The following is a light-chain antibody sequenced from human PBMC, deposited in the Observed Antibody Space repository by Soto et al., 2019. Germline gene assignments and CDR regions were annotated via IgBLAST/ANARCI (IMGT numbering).Light chain of an antibody. CDR3: QQYDSYPYT. V-gene: IGKV1-5*01. CDR1: QSISRW. J-gene: IGKJ2*01. Sequence: DIQMTQSPSTLSASVGDRVTITCRASQSISRWSAWYQQKPGKAPKLLIYDASSLQSGVPSRFSGGGSGTELTLTISSMPANDFAYYSCQQYDSYPYTFGQGTKVDIK. CDR2: DAS.